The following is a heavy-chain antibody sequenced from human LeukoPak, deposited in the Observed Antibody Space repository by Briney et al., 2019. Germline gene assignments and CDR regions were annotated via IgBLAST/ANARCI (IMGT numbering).Heavy chain of an antibody. Sequence: AGGSLRLSCGGSGFTFSSYWMSWVRQAPGKGLEWVAVILYDGSNKYYADSVKGRFTISRDNSKNTLYLQMNSLRAEDTAVYYCARGRKYSYGTYYYGLDVWGQGTTVTVCS. CDR3: ARGRKYSYGTYYYGLDV. CDR1: GFTFSSYW. CDR2: ILYDGSNK. V-gene: IGHV3-30-3*01. D-gene: IGHD5-18*01. J-gene: IGHJ6*02.